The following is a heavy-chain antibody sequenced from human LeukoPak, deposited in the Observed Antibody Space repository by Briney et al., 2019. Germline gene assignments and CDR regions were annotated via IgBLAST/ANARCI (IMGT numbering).Heavy chain of an antibody. J-gene: IGHJ4*02. V-gene: IGHV4-34*01. Sequence: SETLSLTCAVYGGSFSGYYWNWIRQPPGKGLQWIGEILHSGTINYNPSLKSRVTISVDTSKNRFSLKLSSVTAADTAVYYCARGAPAGPPDYWGQGTLVTVSS. CDR2: ILHSGTI. D-gene: IGHD6-13*01. CDR3: ARGAPAGPPDY. CDR1: GGSFSGYY.